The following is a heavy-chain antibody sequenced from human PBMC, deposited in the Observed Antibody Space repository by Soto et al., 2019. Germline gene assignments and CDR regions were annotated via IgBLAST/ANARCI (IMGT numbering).Heavy chain of an antibody. CDR1: GFTFSGHT. CDR3: ARDQLEFTY. J-gene: IGHJ4*02. Sequence: EVQLVESGGGLVKPGGSLRLSCAASGFTFSGHTMNWVRQATGKGLEWVSSITSSSTYIYYADSVKGRFTISRDNPKNSLFLQMNSLRAEDTAVYYCARDQLEFTYWGQGTLVTVSS. D-gene: IGHD1-1*01. V-gene: IGHV3-21*01. CDR2: ITSSSTYI.